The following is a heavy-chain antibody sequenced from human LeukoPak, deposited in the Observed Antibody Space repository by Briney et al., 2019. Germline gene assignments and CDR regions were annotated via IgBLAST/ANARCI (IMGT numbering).Heavy chain of an antibody. CDR1: GYTFTSYD. V-gene: IGHV1-8*01. D-gene: IGHD3-22*01. CDR3: ARVFSGGPYYDSSGYYEKRRAGYYGMDV. CDR2: MNPNSGNT. J-gene: IGHJ6*02. Sequence: GASVKVSCKASGYTFTSYDINWVRQATGQGLEWMGWMNPNSGNTGYAQKFQGRVTMTRNTSISTAYMELSSLRSEDTAVYYCARVFSGGPYYDSSGYYEKRRAGYYGMDVWGQGTTVTVSS.